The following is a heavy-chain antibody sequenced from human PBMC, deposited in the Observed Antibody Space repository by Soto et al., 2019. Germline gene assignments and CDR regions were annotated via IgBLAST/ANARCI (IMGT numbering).Heavy chain of an antibody. CDR2: VHDSWGS. V-gene: IGHV4-59*08. CDR3: ARVGYGSGSVDY. Sequence: SETLSLTCTVSGGSISSYYWSWIRQPPGKGLEWIGYVHDSWGSHYNPSLKSRVAISLDTSKSQFSLKLTSVTATDTAVYYCARVGYGSGSVDYWGQGTLVTVSS. D-gene: IGHD3-10*01. J-gene: IGHJ4*02. CDR1: GGSISSYY.